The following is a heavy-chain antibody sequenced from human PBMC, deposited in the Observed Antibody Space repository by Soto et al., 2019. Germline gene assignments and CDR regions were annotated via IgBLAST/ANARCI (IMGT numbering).Heavy chain of an antibody. CDR1: GFSLSSTRMA. V-gene: IGHV2-5*02. J-gene: IGHJ4*02. CDR3: AHIVVAGLGYYFDY. D-gene: IGHD6-19*01. Sequence: QITLKESDPTLVKPTQTLTLTCTFSGFSLSSTRMAVGWIRQPPGKALEWLALIYWDDDKRYSPFLKSRLTIPKDTSKNQVVLTMSNMDPVDTARYYCAHIVVAGLGYYFDYWGQGTLVTVSS. CDR2: IYWDDDK.